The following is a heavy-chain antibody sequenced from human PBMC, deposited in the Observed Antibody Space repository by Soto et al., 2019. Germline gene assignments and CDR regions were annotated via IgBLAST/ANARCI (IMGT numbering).Heavy chain of an antibody. CDR3: ARDTYSGYDFGL. Sequence: QVQLRESGPGLVKPSQTLSLTCSVSGASVAGGSYYWSWVRQPPGKGLEWIGYIPSRGRPFYNPSLTRRGTTSADTSKNQLSLQVTSVTAADTAVYYCARDTYSGYDFGLWGQGTLVTVSS. CDR2: IPSRGRP. J-gene: IGHJ5*02. V-gene: IGHV4-30-4*01. CDR1: GASVAGGSYY. D-gene: IGHD5-12*01.